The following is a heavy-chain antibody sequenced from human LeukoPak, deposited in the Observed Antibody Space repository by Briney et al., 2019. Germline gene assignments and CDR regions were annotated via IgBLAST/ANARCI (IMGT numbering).Heavy chain of an antibody. V-gene: IGHV3-11*01. CDR3: ARGEYYYGSGSYYTDAFDI. D-gene: IGHD3-10*01. Sequence: GGSLRLSCAASGCTFSDYYMSWIRQAPGKGLEWVSYISSSGSTIYYADSVKGRFTISRDNAKNSLYLQMNSLRAEDTAVYYCARGEYYYGSGSYYTDAFDIWGQGTMVTVSS. CDR1: GCTFSDYY. CDR2: ISSSGSTI. J-gene: IGHJ3*02.